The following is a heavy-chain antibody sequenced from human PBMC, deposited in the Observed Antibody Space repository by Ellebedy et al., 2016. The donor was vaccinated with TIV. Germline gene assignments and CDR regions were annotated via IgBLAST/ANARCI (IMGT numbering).Heavy chain of an antibody. D-gene: IGHD3-10*01. V-gene: IGHV3-21*01. J-gene: IGHJ6*02. CDR1: GFTFSSYS. CDR3: ARGDYYYDSGSYYNPV. Sequence: GESLKISXAASGFTFSSYSMNWVRQAPGKGLEWVSSISSSSSYIYYADSVKGRFTISRDNAKNSLYLQMNSLRAEDTAVYYCARGDYYYDSGSYYNPVWGQGTTVTVSS. CDR2: ISSSSSYI.